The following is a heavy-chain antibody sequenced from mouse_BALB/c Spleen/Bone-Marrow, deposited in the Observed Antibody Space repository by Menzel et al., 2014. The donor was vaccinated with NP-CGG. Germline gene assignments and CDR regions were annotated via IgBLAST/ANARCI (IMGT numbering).Heavy chain of an antibody. CDR2: LYPGDGDT. CDR3: ARAGYGSSYDY. D-gene: IGHD1-1*01. V-gene: IGHV1-80*01. J-gene: IGHJ2*01. CDR1: GYVFSTYW. Sequence: DKMKQSGAELVRPGSSVKISCKASGYVFSTYWMNWVTPRPRHGLKWIGRLYPGDGDTNYNGKFKGTATLTADKSPSTAYMQLSSLTSEDSAVYFCARAGYGSSYDYWGQGTTLTVSS.